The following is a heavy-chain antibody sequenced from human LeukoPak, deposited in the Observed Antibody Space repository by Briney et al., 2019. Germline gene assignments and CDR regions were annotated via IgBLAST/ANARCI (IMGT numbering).Heavy chain of an antibody. CDR1: GFTLSDDY. CDR3: AKDINPYSSGLLDY. Sequence: GSLRLSCAASGFTLSDDYMSWIRQAPGKGLEWVSYISTTGGLIYYADSVKGRFTISRDNAKNSLYLQMNSLRAEDTALYYCAKDINPYSSGLLDYWGQGTLVTVSS. J-gene: IGHJ4*02. CDR2: ISTTGGLI. D-gene: IGHD6-19*01. V-gene: IGHV3-11*01.